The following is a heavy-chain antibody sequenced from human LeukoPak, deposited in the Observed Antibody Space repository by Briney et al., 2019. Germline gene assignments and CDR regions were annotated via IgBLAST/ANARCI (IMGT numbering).Heavy chain of an antibody. D-gene: IGHD2-21*01. CDR3: ARGPYGFDY. Sequence: PSETLSLTCAVYDGSLSGYYWNWFRQPPGKRLEWIGEINHSGSTNYNPSLKSRVTISSDTSKHQFSLMLRSVTAADTAVYYCARGPYGFDYWGQGTLVTVSS. CDR1: DGSLSGYY. CDR2: INHSGST. V-gene: IGHV4-34*01. J-gene: IGHJ4*02.